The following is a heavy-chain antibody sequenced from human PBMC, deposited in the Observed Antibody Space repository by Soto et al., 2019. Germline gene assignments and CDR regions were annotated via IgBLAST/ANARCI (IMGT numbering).Heavy chain of an antibody. CDR2: ISAYNGNT. CDR1: GYTFTSYG. D-gene: IGHD3-3*01. V-gene: IGHV1-18*04. Sequence: AASVKVSCKACGYTFTSYGISRVRQAPGQGLEWVGWISAYNGNTNYAQKLQGRVTMTTDTSTSTAYMELRSLRSDDTAVYYCARDRAGSYYDFWSGYYRMAGMDNWFDPWGQGTLVTVSS. CDR3: ARDRAGSYYDFWSGYYRMAGMDNWFDP. J-gene: IGHJ5*02.